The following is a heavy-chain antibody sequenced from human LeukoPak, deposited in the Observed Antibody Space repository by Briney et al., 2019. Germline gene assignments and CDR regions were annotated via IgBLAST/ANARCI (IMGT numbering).Heavy chain of an antibody. J-gene: IGHJ4*02. V-gene: IGHV3-66*01. CDR3: FSGPTRGD. CDR1: GFTVSNNY. Sequence: GGSLRLSCAVSGFTVSNNYMSWVRQAPGKGLEWVSVIYSGGSTYYADSVKGRFTTARDNSRNTVFLQMNSLRAEDTAVYYCFSGPTRGDWGQGILVTVSS. CDR2: IYSGGST. D-gene: IGHD2-15*01.